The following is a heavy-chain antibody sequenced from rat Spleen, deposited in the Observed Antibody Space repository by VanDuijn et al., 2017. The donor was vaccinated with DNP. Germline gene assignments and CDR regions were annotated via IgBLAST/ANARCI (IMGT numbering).Heavy chain of an antibody. CDR2: MSSGGNT. CDR3: ARSDYSDNGYYYGYFDY. V-gene: IGHV2-6*01. Sequence: QVQLKESGPGLVQPSQTLSLTCTVSGFSLTSYSVAWVRQPPAKGLEWVAAMSSGGNTYYSSALKSRLSISRDTSKSQVFLKMNSLHTEDTAMYFCARSDYSDNGYYYGYFDYWGQGVMVTVSS. D-gene: IGHD1-12*02. CDR1: GFSLTSYS. J-gene: IGHJ2*01.